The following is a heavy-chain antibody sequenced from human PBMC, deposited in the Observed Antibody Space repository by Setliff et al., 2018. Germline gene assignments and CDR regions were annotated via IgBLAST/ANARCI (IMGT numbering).Heavy chain of an antibody. V-gene: IGHV3-7*01. Sequence: LRLSCAVSGFTFSNHWMTWVRQAPGKGLEWVANINPDGSERYSVDSVRGRFTISRDNAKTSLYLQMNSLRVEDTAVYYCLTGRGYGGQGTQVTVSS. D-gene: IGHD3-10*01. J-gene: IGHJ4*02. CDR3: LTGRGY. CDR1: GFTFSNHW. CDR2: INPDGSER.